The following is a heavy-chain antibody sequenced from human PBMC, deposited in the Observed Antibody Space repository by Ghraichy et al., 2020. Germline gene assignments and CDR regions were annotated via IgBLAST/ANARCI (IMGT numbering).Heavy chain of an antibody. J-gene: IGHJ6*03. D-gene: IGHD3-10*01. CDR2: IYYSGST. Sequence: SETLSLTCTVSGGSISSYYWSWIRQPPGKGLEWIGYIYYSGSTNYNPSLKSRVTISVDTSKNQFSLKLSSVTAADTAVYYCARSDSGSYYYYYYYYYMDVWGKGTTVTVSS. V-gene: IGHV4-59*01. CDR3: ARSDSGSYYYYYYYYYMDV. CDR1: GGSISSYY.